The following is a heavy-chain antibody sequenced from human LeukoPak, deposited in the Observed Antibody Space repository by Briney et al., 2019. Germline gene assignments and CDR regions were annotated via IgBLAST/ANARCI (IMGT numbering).Heavy chain of an antibody. CDR3: AREGLFDYFDY. CDR1: GGSISSYY. CDR2: IYYSGST. V-gene: IGHV4-59*01. J-gene: IGHJ4*02. Sequence: SETLSLTCTVSGGSISSYYWSWIRQPPGKGLEWIGYIYYSGSTNYNPSLKSRVTISVDTSKNQFSLKLSSVTAADTAVYYCAREGLFDYFDYWGQGTLVTVSS. D-gene: IGHD3-22*01.